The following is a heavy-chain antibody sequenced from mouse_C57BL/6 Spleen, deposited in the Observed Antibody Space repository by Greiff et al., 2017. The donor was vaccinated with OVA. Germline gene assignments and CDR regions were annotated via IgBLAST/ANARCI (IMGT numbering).Heavy chain of an antibody. CDR1: GFTFSDYG. D-gene: IGHD2-1*01. CDR2: ISNLAYSI. Sequence: EVMLVESGGGLVQPGGSLKLSCAASGFTFSDYGMAWVRQAPRKGPEWVAFISNLAYSIYYADTVTGRFTISRENAKNTLYLEMSSLRSEDTAMYYCARNYGNYEGYAMDYWGQGTSVTVSS. J-gene: IGHJ4*01. CDR3: ARNYGNYEGYAMDY. V-gene: IGHV5-15*04.